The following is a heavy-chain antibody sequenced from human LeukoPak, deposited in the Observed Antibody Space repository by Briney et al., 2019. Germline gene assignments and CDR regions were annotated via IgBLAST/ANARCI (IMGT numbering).Heavy chain of an antibody. CDR3: AKDVSSEAVAGPDY. CDR1: GFTFDDYA. V-gene: IGHV3-9*01. D-gene: IGHD6-19*01. J-gene: IGHJ4*02. CDR2: ISWNSGSI. Sequence: GGSLRLSCAASGFTFDDYAMHWVRQAPGKGLEWVSGISWNSGSIGYADPVKGRFTISRDNAKNSLYLQMNSLRAEDTALYYCAKDVSSEAVAGPDYWGQGTLVTVSS.